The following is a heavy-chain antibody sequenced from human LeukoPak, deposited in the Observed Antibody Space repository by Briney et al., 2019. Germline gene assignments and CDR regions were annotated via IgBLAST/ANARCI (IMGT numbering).Heavy chain of an antibody. V-gene: IGHV4-39*07. J-gene: IGHJ4*02. Sequence: KSSETLSLTCTVSGGSISSSSYYWGWIRQPPGKGLEWIGSIYYSGSTYYNPSLKSRVTMSVDTSKNQFSLKLSSVTAADTAVYYCAREDPRSSGQKFDYWGQGTLVTVSS. D-gene: IGHD6-19*01. CDR3: AREDPRSSGQKFDY. CDR2: IYYSGST. CDR1: GGSISSSSYY.